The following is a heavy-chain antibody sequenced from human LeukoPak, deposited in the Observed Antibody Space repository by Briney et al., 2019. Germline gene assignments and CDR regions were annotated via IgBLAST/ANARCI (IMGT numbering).Heavy chain of an antibody. V-gene: IGHV4-59*01. J-gene: IGHJ6*03. CDR1: GGSISSYY. CDR3: IAAHYYYYYMDV. Sequence: SETLSLTCTVSGGSISSYYWSWIRQPPGKGLEWIGYIYYSGSTNYNPSLKSRVTISVDTSKNQFSLKLSSVTAADTAVYYCIAAHYYYYYMDVWGKGTTVTVSS. CDR2: IYYSGST. D-gene: IGHD6-6*01.